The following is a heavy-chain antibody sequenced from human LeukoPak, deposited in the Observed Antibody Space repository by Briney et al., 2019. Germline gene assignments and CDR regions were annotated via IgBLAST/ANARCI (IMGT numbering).Heavy chain of an antibody. CDR1: GNSISSGDNY. D-gene: IGHD3-10*01. CDR2: IYTSGST. Sequence: PSETLSLTCTVSGNSISSGDNYWSWIRQPAGKGLEWIGRIYTSGSTYYNPSLKSRVTISVDTSKNQFSLKLSSVTAADTAVYYCARTRYYYNSRSYGAPYYFDYWGQGTLVTVSS. J-gene: IGHJ4*02. V-gene: IGHV4-61*02. CDR3: ARTRYYYNSRSYGAPYYFDY.